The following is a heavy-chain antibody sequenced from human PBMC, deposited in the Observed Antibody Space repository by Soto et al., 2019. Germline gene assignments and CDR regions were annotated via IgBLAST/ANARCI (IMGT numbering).Heavy chain of an antibody. Sequence: KTSETLSLTCTVSGGSISSGDYYWSWIRQPPGKGLEWIGYIYYSGSTYYNPSLKSRVTISVDTSKNQFSLELSSVTAADTAVYYCARDMITFGGVIGVYYYGMDVWGQGTTVTVSS. CDR3: ARDMITFGGVIGVYYYGMDV. V-gene: IGHV4-30-4*01. CDR2: IYYSGST. D-gene: IGHD3-16*02. CDR1: GGSISSGDYY. J-gene: IGHJ6*02.